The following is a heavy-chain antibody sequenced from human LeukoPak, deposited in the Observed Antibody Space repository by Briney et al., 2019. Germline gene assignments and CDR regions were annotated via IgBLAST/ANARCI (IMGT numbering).Heavy chain of an antibody. V-gene: IGHV1-69*13. CDR3: ARDAAIFDSSGYYFLW. CDR2: ITPMFGTA. CDR1: GGSFSRSG. J-gene: IGHJ4*02. Sequence: GASVKVSCKASGGSFSRSGIRWVRKAPGQGLEWMVGITPMFGTANYAQKFQGRVTITADESTSTAYLELTSLRSEDTAIYYCARDAAIFDSSGYYFLWWGQGALVTVSS. D-gene: IGHD3-22*01.